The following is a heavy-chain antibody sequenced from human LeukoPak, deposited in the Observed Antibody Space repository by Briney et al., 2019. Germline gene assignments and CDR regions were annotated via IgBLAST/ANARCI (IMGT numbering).Heavy chain of an antibody. CDR1: GYTFTDYY. J-gene: IGHJ5*02. V-gene: IGHV1-2*02. D-gene: IGHD6-19*01. CDR2: INPNSGGT. Sequence: ASVKVSCKASGYTFTDYYMHWVRQAPGQGLEWMRWINPNSGGTNYAQKFQGRVTMTRDTSISTASMELSRLRSDDTAVYYCVRYSIAVAGSYNWFDPWGQGTLVTVSS. CDR3: VRYSIAVAGSYNWFDP.